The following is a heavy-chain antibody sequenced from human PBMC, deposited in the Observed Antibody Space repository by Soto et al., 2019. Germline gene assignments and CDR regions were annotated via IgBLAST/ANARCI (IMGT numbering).Heavy chain of an antibody. Sequence: ASVKVSCKASGYTFTSYAMHWVRQAPGQRLEWMGWINAGNGNTKYSQKFQGRVTITRDTSASTAYMELSSLRSEDTAVYYCARDPNFWSGGRSGYYYYYMDVWGKGTTVTVSS. CDR1: GYTFTSYA. CDR3: ARDPNFWSGGRSGYYYYYMDV. J-gene: IGHJ6*03. V-gene: IGHV1-3*01. D-gene: IGHD3-3*01. CDR2: INAGNGNT.